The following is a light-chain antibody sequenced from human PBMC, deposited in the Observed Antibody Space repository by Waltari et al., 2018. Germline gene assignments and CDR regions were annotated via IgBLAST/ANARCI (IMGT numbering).Light chain of an antibody. CDR1: SSDVGAYDY. J-gene: IGLJ1*01. Sequence: QSALTQPASVSGSPGQSITISCTGTSSDVGAYDYVPWYQQHPGKAPKLMIYEVDNRPSGVSSRFSGSKSGNTASLTISGLQAEDEADYYCSSYTSSSTLGVFGSGTKLTVL. CDR2: EVD. V-gene: IGLV2-14*01. CDR3: SSYTSSSTLGV.